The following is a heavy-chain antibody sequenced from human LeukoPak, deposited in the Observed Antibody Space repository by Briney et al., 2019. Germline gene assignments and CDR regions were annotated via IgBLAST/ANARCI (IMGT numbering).Heavy chain of an antibody. J-gene: IGHJ4*02. CDR3: ARDSSGYFAFEY. CDR1: GDSISSSGFY. V-gene: IGHV4-31*03. Sequence: SETLSLTCTVSGDSISSSGFYWNWIRQHPGKGLEWIGYIFYRGSTYYNPSLKSRVAMSVDTSKKQFSLKLSSVTAADTAVYYCARDSSGYFAFEYWGQGILVTVSS. CDR2: IFYRGST. D-gene: IGHD3-22*01.